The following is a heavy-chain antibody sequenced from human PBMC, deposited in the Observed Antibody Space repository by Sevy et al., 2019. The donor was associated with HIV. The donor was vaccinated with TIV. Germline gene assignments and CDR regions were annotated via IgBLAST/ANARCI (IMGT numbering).Heavy chain of an antibody. CDR3: ARGRTNIDSDYFYYYYMDV. CDR1: GFTFSKYW. Sequence: GGSLRLSCAVSGFTFSKYWMSWVRRAPGKGLEWVAIGNQDGSEKEYVDSVKGRFTISRDHAQNSLYLQMNSLRAEDTAVYYCARGRTNIDSDYFYYYYMDVWGEGTTVTVSS. CDR2: GNQDGSEK. J-gene: IGHJ6*03. D-gene: IGHD2-15*01. V-gene: IGHV3-7*04.